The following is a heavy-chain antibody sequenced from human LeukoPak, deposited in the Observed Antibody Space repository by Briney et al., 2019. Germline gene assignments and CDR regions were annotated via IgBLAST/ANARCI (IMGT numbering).Heavy chain of an antibody. CDR1: GFTFSSYW. CDR3: ARGKWWNAPNDAFDI. V-gene: IGHV3-74*01. CDR2: INSDGSST. Sequence: GGSLRLSCAASGFTFSSYWMHWVRQAPGKRLVWVSHINSDGSSTTYADSVKGRFTISRDNAKNTLYLQMNSLRAEDTAVYYCARGKWWNAPNDAFDIWGQGTMVTVSS. D-gene: IGHD2-15*01. J-gene: IGHJ3*02.